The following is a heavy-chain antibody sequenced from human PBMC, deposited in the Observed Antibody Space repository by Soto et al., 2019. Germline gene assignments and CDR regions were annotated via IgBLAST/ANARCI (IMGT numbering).Heavy chain of an antibody. CDR1: GFTFSIYG. V-gene: IGHV3-33*01. D-gene: IGHD2-2*01. CDR3: ATDRGSSPFDI. J-gene: IGHJ3*02. Sequence: PGGSLRLSCTASGFTFSIYGMHWVRQAPGKGLEWVAVIWADGSQKKYSESVEGRFTISRDNSKNTLYLEMNSLRAEDTAVYYCATDRGSSPFDIWGQGTMVTVSS. CDR2: IWADGSQK.